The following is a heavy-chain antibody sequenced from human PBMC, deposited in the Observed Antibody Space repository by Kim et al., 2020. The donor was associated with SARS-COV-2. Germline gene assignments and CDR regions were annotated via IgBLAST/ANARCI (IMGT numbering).Heavy chain of an antibody. J-gene: IGHJ4*02. CDR3: ARGVSRGWNEGFFDY. CDR2: ISYDGQNK. CDR1: GLTFSTYA. D-gene: IGHD6-19*01. Sequence: GGSLRLSCAASGLTFSTYAMHWVRQAPGRGLEWVALISYDGQNKYYADSVKGRFTISRDNSKSTLSVQMKRLRTEDTAVYYCARGVSRGWNEGFFDYWGQGILVTVSS. V-gene: IGHV3-30*04.